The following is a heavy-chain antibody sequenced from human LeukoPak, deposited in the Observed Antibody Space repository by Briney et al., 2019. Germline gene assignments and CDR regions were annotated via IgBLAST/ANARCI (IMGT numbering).Heavy chain of an antibody. J-gene: IGHJ6*01. CDR3: ARDDAFRGVAMDV. CDR1: GFTFSGHS. D-gene: IGHD3-16*01. V-gene: IGHV3-74*01. CDR2: LNTDGSST. Sequence: RGSLRISFAASGFTFSGHSMHWVGQVPGTVLLSVSRLNTDGSSTSYADSVKGRFTISRDNAKNTLYLQMNSLRAEDTAVYYCARDDAFRGVAMDVWGQGTTVTVSS.